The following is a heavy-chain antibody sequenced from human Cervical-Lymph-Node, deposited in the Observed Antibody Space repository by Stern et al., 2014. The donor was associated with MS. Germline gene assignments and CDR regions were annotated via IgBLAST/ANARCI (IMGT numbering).Heavy chain of an antibody. CDR2: IYPGDSGT. Sequence: VHLVESGAEVKKPGESLKISCKGSGYTFTSYWIGWVRQMPRKSLEWMGGIYPGDSGTRYSPAFQGQVPISADKSINTAYLQWSSLMASDTAMYYCARHPTNYDFGRGYYYYYGMDVWGQGTTVTVSS. J-gene: IGHJ6*02. CDR3: ARHPTNYDFGRGYYYYYGMDV. V-gene: IGHV5-51*01. CDR1: GYTFTSYW. D-gene: IGHD3-3*01.